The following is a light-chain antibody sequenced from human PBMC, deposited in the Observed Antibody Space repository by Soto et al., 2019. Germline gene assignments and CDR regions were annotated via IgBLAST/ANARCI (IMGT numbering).Light chain of an antibody. Sequence: EIVMTQSPATLSLSPGERATLSCRASQSVSRYIAWYQQKPGQAPRLLIYEASNRATGIPARFSGSGSGTDFTLTISSLEPEDFAVYYCHQRSNWPITFGQGTRLEIK. CDR1: QSVSRY. J-gene: IGKJ5*01. CDR2: EAS. CDR3: HQRSNWPIT. V-gene: IGKV3-11*01.